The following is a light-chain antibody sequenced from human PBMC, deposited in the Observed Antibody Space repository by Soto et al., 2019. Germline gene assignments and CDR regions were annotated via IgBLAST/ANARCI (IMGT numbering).Light chain of an antibody. Sequence: ERVMTQSPATLSVSPGERATLSCRASQSFSINLAWYHQKPGQAPRLLIYGASTRATGIPARFSGSGSGTEFTLTISSLQSEDFAVYYCQEYNNWARTIGQGTKV. J-gene: IGKJ1*01. CDR1: QSFSIN. CDR3: QEYNNWART. CDR2: GAS. V-gene: IGKV3-15*01.